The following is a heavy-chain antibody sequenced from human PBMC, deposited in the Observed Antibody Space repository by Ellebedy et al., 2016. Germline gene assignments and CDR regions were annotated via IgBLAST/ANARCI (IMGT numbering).Heavy chain of an antibody. V-gene: IGHV4-59*01. J-gene: IGHJ3*02. Sequence: SETLSLTXTVSGGSISNYYWSWIRQSPGKGLEWIGYIYYSGNTRSTNYNPSLKSRVTISIDTSENQFSLKLSSVTGADTAVYYCARPQTPYTGNWNDPYGFDIWGQGTMVTVSS. D-gene: IGHD1-1*01. CDR2: IYYSGNTRST. CDR3: ARPQTPYTGNWNDPYGFDI. CDR1: GGSISNYY.